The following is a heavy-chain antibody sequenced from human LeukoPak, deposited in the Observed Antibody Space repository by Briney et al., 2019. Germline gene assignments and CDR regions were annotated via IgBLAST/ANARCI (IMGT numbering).Heavy chain of an antibody. CDR2: ISSSSSYI. CDR3: ARLALINWNYGEDFDY. J-gene: IGHJ4*02. CDR1: GFTFSSYS. D-gene: IGHD1-7*01. V-gene: IGHV3-21*01. Sequence: PGGSLRLSCAASGFTFSSYSMNWVRQAPGKGLEWVSSISSSSSYIYYADSVKGRFTISRDNAKNSLYLQMNSLRAEDTAVYYCARLALINWNYGEDFDYWGQGTLVTVSS.